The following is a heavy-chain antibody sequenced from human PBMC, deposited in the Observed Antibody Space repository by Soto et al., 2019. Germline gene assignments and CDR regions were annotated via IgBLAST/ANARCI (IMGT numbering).Heavy chain of an antibody. CDR2: GLRPDYT. Sequence: QVQLQESGPGLVKPSETLSLTCTVSGGSINDYYWSWTRQPPGKGLEWIAYGLRPDYTGYNPSLRNRVTISSDTSKNQFSLRLISVTAADTAVYCCVAGPDRAKSAYWGQGTLVTVSS. J-gene: IGHJ4*01. V-gene: IGHV4-59*01. CDR1: GGSINDYY. CDR3: VAGPDRAKSAY.